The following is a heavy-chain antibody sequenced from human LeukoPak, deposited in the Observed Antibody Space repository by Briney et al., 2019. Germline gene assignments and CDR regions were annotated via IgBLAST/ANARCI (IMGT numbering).Heavy chain of an antibody. D-gene: IGHD3-22*01. CDR2: IKEDGSEK. Sequence: GGSLRLSCAASGFTFSNSWMSWVRQVPWKGLEWVANIKEDGSEKYSVDSVKGRFTISRDNAKNSLYLQMNSLRAEDTAVYYCTRVNTYYYNTYYYYGMDVWGQGTTVTVSS. J-gene: IGHJ6*02. CDR3: TRVNTYYYNTYYYYGMDV. V-gene: IGHV3-7*01. CDR1: GFTFSNSW.